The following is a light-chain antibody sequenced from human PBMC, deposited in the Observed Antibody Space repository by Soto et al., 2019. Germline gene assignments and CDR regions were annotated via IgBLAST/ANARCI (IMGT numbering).Light chain of an antibody. Sequence: DIQMTQSPSSLSASVGDTVTITCRASQGINNFLAWFQQKPGKAPKSLIHAASSLQSGVPSNFSGSGSVTDFTLTISSLQPEDFATDYCQQYHSYPVTFGGGTKVEIK. CDR2: AAS. J-gene: IGKJ4*01. CDR1: QGINNF. CDR3: QQYHSYPVT. V-gene: IGKV1-16*02.